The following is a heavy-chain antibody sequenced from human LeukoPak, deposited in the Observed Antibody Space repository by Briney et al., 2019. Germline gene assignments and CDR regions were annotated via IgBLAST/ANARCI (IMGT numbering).Heavy chain of an antibody. Sequence: GGSLRLSCAASGFTFSSYGMHWVRQAPGKGLEWVAVIWYDGSNKYYADSVKGRFTTSRDNSKNTLYLQTNSLRAEDTAVYYCARASARLYYYDSSGYWGYFDYWGQGTLVTVSS. CDR2: IWYDGSNK. CDR1: GFTFSSYG. J-gene: IGHJ4*02. CDR3: ARASARLYYYDSSGYWGYFDY. V-gene: IGHV3-33*01. D-gene: IGHD3-22*01.